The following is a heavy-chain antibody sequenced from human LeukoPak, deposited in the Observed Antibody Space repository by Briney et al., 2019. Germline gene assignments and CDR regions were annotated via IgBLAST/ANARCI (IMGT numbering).Heavy chain of an antibody. V-gene: IGHV3-9*01. CDR2: ISWNNGSI. CDR3: AKGHGHNYYDSSGYCLDY. Sequence: GRSLRLSCAASGFTFDDYAMHWVRQAPGKGLAWVLGISWNNGSIGYADSVKGRFTISRDNAKNSLYLQMNSLRAEDTALYYCAKGHGHNYYDSSGYCLDYWGQGTLVTVSS. J-gene: IGHJ4*02. D-gene: IGHD3-22*01. CDR1: GFTFDDYA.